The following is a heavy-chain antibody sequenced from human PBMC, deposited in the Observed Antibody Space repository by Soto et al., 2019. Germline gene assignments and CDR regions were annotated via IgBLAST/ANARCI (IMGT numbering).Heavy chain of an antibody. V-gene: IGHV4-4*02. D-gene: IGHD6-19*01. CDR2: ISHSGSV. J-gene: IGHJ4*02. Sequence: QVLLQESGPGLVQPSGTLSLSCAVSGDSISTNYFWGWVRQPPGKGLEWVGDISHSGSVNYNPSLKSRVTISIDKSKNQFSLKLNSVTAAYTAVYSCARSFGWYAIDYWGQGTLVIVSS. CDR3: ARSFGWYAIDY. CDR1: GDSISTNYF.